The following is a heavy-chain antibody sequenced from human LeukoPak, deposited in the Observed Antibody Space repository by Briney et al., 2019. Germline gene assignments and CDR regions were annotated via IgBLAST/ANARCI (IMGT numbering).Heavy chain of an antibody. V-gene: IGHV4-38-2*01. J-gene: IGHJ4*02. CDR3: ARGLGLSSGWYFDY. D-gene: IGHD6-19*01. CDR2: IYHSGST. Sequence: PSETLSLTCAVSGYSISSGYYWGWIRQPPGKGLEWIGSIYHSGSTYYNPSLKSRVTISVDTSKNQFSLKLSSVTAADTAVYYCARGLGLSSGWYFDYWGQGTLVTVSS. CDR1: GYSISSGYY.